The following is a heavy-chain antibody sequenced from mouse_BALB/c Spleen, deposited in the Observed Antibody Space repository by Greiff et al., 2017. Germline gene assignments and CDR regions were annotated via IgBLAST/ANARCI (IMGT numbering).Heavy chain of an antibody. D-gene: IGHD2-4*01. CDR1: GFNIKDYY. V-gene: IGHV14-4*02. CDR2: IDPENGDT. Sequence: VQLQQSGAELVRSGASVKLSCTASGFNIKDYYMHWVKQRPEQGLEWIGWIDPENGDTEYAPKFQGKATMTADTSSNTAYLQLSSLTSEDTAVYYFNAFYYDYGFDYWGQGTTLTVSS. CDR3: NAFYYDYGFDY. J-gene: IGHJ2*01.